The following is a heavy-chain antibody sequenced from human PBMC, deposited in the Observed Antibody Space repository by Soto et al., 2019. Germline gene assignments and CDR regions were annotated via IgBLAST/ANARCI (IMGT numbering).Heavy chain of an antibody. Sequence: QVQLVESGGGVVQPGRPLRLSCAASEFTFSRHGMHWVRQAPGKGLQWVGVIWSDGSKEVYADSVKGRFIISRDNSKNILYLQMNSLRAEDTAVYYCARERTFGDNKHNYMDVWGTGITVTVSS. D-gene: IGHD3-10*01. CDR3: ARERTFGDNKHNYMDV. CDR1: EFTFSRHG. J-gene: IGHJ6*03. CDR2: IWSDGSKE. V-gene: IGHV3-33*01.